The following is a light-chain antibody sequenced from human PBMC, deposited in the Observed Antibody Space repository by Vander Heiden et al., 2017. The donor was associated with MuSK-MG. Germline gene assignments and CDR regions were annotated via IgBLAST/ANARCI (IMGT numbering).Light chain of an antibody. CDR1: QSSSSY. J-gene: IGKJ2*01. CDR3: QQSDSTLMYT. CDR2: AAS. Sequence: DIQTNQAPSSLSASVGDRVTITCRASQSSSSYLNWYQQKPGKAPKLLIYAASSLQSGVPSRFSGSGSGTDFTLTISSLQPEDFATYYCQQSDSTLMYTFGQGTKLEIK. V-gene: IGKV1-39*01.